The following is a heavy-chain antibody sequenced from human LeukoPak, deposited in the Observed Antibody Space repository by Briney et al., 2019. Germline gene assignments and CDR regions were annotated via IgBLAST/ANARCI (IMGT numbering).Heavy chain of an antibody. CDR1: GFTFSSYA. Sequence: GGSLRLSCAASGFTFSSYAMSWVRQAPGKGLEWVSAISGSGGSTYYADSVKGRFTISRDNSKNALYLQMNSLRAEDTAVYYCAKGLGSWYYCNLDYWGQGTLVTVSS. V-gene: IGHV3-23*01. J-gene: IGHJ4*02. D-gene: IGHD6-13*01. CDR2: ISGSGGST. CDR3: AKGLGSWYYCNLDY.